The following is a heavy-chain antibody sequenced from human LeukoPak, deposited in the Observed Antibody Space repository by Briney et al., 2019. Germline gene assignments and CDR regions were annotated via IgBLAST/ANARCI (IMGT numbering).Heavy chain of an antibody. CDR3: ARVRDGYNRNWAY. J-gene: IGHJ4*02. CDR1: GGSISSSIYY. CDR2: IYYNVAT. V-gene: IGHV4-39*02. D-gene: IGHD5-24*01. Sequence: PSETLSLTCTVSGGSISSSIYYWGWFRQPPGKGLEWIGSIYYNVATYYNSSLKSRVTISVDTSKNHLSLKLGSVTAADTAVYYCARVRDGYNRNWAYWGQGTLVTVSS.